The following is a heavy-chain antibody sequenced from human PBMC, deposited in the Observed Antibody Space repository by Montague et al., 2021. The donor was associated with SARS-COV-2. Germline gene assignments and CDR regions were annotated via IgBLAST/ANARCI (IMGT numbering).Heavy chain of an antibody. Sequence: SETLSLTCAVYGGSFNDYYWSWIRQPPGKGLEWIGEINHGGSTNYSPSLKSRVTISADTSKNQFSLKLKSVTAADTANYYCARGHQGVAMIVVVMIGAESYFEYWGQGSLVTVSS. D-gene: IGHD3-22*01. CDR2: INHGGST. CDR3: ARGHQGVAMIVVVMIGAESYFEY. J-gene: IGHJ4*02. V-gene: IGHV4-34*01. CDR1: GGSFNDYY.